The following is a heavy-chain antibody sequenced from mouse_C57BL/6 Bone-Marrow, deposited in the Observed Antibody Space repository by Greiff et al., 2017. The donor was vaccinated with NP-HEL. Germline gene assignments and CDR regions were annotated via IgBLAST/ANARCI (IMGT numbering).Heavy chain of an antibody. CDR2: IDPENGDT. D-gene: IGHD1-1*01. Sequence: EVKLVESGAELVRPGASVKLSCTASGFNIKDDYMHWVKQRPEQGLEWIGWIDPENGDTEYASKFQGKATITADTSSNTAYLQLSSLTSEDTAVYYCNTGSSYAMDYWGQGTSVTVSS. CDR3: NTGSSYAMDY. J-gene: IGHJ4*01. V-gene: IGHV14-4*01. CDR1: GFNIKDDY.